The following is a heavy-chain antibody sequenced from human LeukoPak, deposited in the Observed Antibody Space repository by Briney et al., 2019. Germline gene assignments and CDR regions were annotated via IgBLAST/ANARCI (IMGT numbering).Heavy chain of an antibody. Sequence: ASVKVSCKVSGYTLTELSMHWVRQAPGKGLEWMGGFDPEDGETIYAQKFQGRVTMTEDTSTDTAYMELSSLRSEDTAVYYCATAGGFPYYYGMDAWGQGTTVTVSS. CDR3: ATAGGFPYYYGMDA. CDR2: FDPEDGET. J-gene: IGHJ6*02. V-gene: IGHV1-24*01. CDR1: GYTLTELS. D-gene: IGHD3-16*01.